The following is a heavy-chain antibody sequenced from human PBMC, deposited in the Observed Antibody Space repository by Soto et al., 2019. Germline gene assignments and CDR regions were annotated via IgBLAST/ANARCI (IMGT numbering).Heavy chain of an antibody. D-gene: IGHD3-16*01. V-gene: IGHV3-23*01. Sequence: PGGSLRLSCAASGFTFGSYAMSWVRQAPGRGLEWVSAISGSGGSTYYADSVKGRFTISRDNSKNTLYLQMNSLGAEDTAVYYCAKARGSSTPAPGSYWGQGXLVTVSS. CDR2: ISGSGGST. CDR3: AKARGSSTPAPGSY. J-gene: IGHJ4*02. CDR1: GFTFGSYA.